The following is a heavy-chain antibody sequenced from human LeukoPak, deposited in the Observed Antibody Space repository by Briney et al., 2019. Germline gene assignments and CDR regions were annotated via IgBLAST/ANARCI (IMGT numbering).Heavy chain of an antibody. CDR1: GFTFSSSV. D-gene: IGHD7-27*01. V-gene: IGHV3-30-3*01. J-gene: IGHJ4*02. Sequence: PGGSLRLSCAASGFTFSSSVMIWVRQAPGKGLEWVALISYDGNTKDSVKGRFTISRDNVRSSLYLQMNSLRAEDTAVYYCARGNWEPSDYWGQGTLVTVSS. CDR2: ISYDGNT. CDR3: ARGNWEPSDY.